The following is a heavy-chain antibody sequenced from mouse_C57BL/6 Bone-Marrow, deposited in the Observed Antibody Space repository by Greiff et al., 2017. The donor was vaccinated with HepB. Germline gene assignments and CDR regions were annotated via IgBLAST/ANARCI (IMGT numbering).Heavy chain of an antibody. CDR1: GYTFTSYG. V-gene: IGHV1-81*01. Sequence: VQLQQSGAELARPGASVKLSCKASGYTFTSYGISWVKQRTGQGLEWIGEIYPRSGNTYYNEKFKGKATLTADKSSSTAYMELRSLTSEDSAVYFCAGYYGSSRFAYWGQGTLVTVSA. CDR3: AGYYGSSRFAY. D-gene: IGHD1-1*01. J-gene: IGHJ3*01. CDR2: IYPRSGNT.